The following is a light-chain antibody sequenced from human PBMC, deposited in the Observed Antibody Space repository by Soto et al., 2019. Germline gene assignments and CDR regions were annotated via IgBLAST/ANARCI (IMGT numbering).Light chain of an antibody. J-gene: IGKJ1*01. CDR3: MQALQTPPT. CDR1: QSLLHSNGYNY. Sequence: DIVMTQSPLSLPVTPGEPASISCRSSQSLLHSNGYNYLDWYLQKPGQSPQLLIYLGSNRASGVPDRVSGSGSGTDVTLKISRVEAEYVGVYYCMQALQTPPTFGQGTKVEIK. CDR2: LGS. V-gene: IGKV2-28*01.